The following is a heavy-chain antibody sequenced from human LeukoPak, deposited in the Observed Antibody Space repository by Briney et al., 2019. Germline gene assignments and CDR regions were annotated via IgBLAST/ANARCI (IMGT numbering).Heavy chain of an antibody. CDR3: ARDHQLGAPMEDV. CDR1: GFTVSTNY. CDR2: IYSGGTT. D-gene: IGHD6-6*01. Sequence: GGSLRLSCAASGFTVSTNYMSWVRQAPGKGLEWVSDIYSGGTTYYADSVKGRFTISRDNTKNSLYLQMNSLRAEDTAVYYCARDHQLGAPMEDVWGQGTMVTVSS. J-gene: IGHJ3*01. V-gene: IGHV3-66*01.